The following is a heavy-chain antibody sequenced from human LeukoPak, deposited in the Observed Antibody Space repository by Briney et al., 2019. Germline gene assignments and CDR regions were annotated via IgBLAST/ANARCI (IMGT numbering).Heavy chain of an antibody. CDR3: ARQTGSGLFILP. V-gene: IGHV4-39*01. CDR2: IYYTGNT. CDR1: GVSISSSNSY. D-gene: IGHD3/OR15-3a*01. Sequence: PSETLSLTCTVSGVSISSSNSYWGWIRQPPGKGLERIGSIYYTGNTYYNASLKSQVSISIDTPTNQFSLKLTSVPPADTSVYYCARQTGSGLFILPGGQGTLVTVSS. J-gene: IGHJ4*02.